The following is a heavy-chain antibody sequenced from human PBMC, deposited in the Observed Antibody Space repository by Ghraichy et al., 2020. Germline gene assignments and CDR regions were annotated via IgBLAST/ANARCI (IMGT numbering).Heavy chain of an antibody. CDR3: ARGRVAVVVPAATVGNWFDP. CDR2: INHSGST. J-gene: IGHJ5*02. V-gene: IGHV4-34*01. CDR1: GGSFSGYY. D-gene: IGHD2-2*01. Sequence: ETLSLTCAVYGGSFSGYYWSWIRQPPGKGLEWIGEINHSGSTNYNPSLKSRVTISVDTSKNQFSLKLSSVTAADTAVYYCARGRVAVVVPAATVGNWFDPWGQGTLVTVSS.